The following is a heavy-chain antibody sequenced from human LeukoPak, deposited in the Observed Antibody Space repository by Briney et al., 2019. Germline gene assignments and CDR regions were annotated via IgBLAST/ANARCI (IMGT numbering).Heavy chain of an antibody. CDR2: INTNSGSI. CDR1: GFTFSNYA. J-gene: IGHJ4*02. D-gene: IGHD3-10*01. CDR3: AKVRGLWFGESPFDY. Sequence: GRSLRLSCAASGFTFSNYAMSWVRQAPGKGPEWVSAINTNSGSIYYTDSVKGRFTTSRDNSKNTLYLQMNDLRPEDTAVYYCAKVRGLWFGESPFDYWGQGTLVTVSS. V-gene: IGHV3-23*01.